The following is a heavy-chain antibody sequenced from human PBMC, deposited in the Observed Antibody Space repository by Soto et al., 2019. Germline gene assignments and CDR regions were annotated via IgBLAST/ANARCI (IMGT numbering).Heavy chain of an antibody. CDR3: AREGAARPMDYYYGMDV. V-gene: IGHV4-59*01. D-gene: IGHD6-6*01. CDR2: IYYSGST. J-gene: IGHJ6*02. CDR1: GGSISSYY. Sequence: AETLSLTCTVSGGSISSYYWSWIRQPPGKGLEWIGYIYYSGSTNYNPSLKSRVTISVDTSKNQFSLKLSSVTAADTAVYYCAREGAARPMDYYYGMDVWGQGTTVTVSS.